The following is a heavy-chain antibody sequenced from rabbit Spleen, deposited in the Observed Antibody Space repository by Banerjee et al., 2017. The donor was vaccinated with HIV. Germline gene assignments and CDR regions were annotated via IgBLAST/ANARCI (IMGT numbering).Heavy chain of an antibody. D-gene: IGHD8-1*01. Sequence: QEQLVESGGDLVKPEGSLTLTCTASGFSFSSSYWICWVRQAPGKGLEWIACIYAAGSGSTYYASWAMGRFTISKTSSTTVTLQMTSLTAADTATYFCARDTGSSFSSYGMDLWGQGTLVTVS. J-gene: IGHJ6*01. CDR3: ARDTGSSFSSYGMDL. V-gene: IGHV1S45*01. CDR2: IYAAGSGST. CDR1: GFSFSSSYW.